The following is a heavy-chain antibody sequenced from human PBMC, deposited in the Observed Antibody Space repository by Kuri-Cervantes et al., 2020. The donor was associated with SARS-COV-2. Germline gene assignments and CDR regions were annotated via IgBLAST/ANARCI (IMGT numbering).Heavy chain of an antibody. CDR2: IRYDGSNK. Sequence: GESLKISCTASGFIFSDYYMTWIRQAPGKGLEWVAFIRYDGSNKYYADSVKGRFTISRDNSKNTLYLQMNSLGVEDTAVYYCANSFCDTSSVPRLDYWGQGTLVTVSS. CDR1: GFIFSDYY. V-gene: IGHV3-30*02. J-gene: IGHJ4*02. CDR3: ANSFCDTSSVPRLDY. D-gene: IGHD2-21*02.